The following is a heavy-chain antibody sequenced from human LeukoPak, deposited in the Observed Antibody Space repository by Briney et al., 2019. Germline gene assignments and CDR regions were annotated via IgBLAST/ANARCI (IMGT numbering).Heavy chain of an antibody. CDR3: ARFRRSGWYDFYY. D-gene: IGHD6-19*01. CDR1: GGSVSSNTYH. CDR2: IYHIGNT. V-gene: IGHV4-61*01. Sequence: SETLSLTYTVSGGSVSSNTYHWSWIRQPPGKGLEWIGYIYHIGNTNYNPSLKSRATISIDTSKNQFSLKLSSVTAAVTDCYYCARFRRSGWYDFYYWGQGTPVSVSS. J-gene: IGHJ4*02.